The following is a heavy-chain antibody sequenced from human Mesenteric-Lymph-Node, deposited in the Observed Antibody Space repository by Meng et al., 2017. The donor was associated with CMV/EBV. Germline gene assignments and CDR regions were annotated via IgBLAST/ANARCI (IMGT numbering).Heavy chain of an antibody. Sequence: ASVKVSCKASGYTFTGYYMHWVRQAPGQGLEWMGWINPNSGGTNYAQKFQGRVTMTRDTSTSTVYMELSSLRSEDTAVYYCARERTKVTSYGMDVWGQGTTVTVSS. V-gene: IGHV1-2*02. CDR1: GYTFTGYY. CDR2: INPNSGGT. CDR3: ARERTKVTSYGMDV. J-gene: IGHJ6*02. D-gene: IGHD4-11*01.